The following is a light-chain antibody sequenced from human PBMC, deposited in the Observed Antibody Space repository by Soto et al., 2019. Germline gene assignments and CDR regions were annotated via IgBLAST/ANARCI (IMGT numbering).Light chain of an antibody. Sequence: VLTQPPSVSVAPGQTARIACGGNNIGDQSVHWYQLKPGQAPVVVVYDDSDRPSGIPERFSGSNSGNTATLTINRVEAVDEADYYCQLWDGRSDHFVFGTGTKVTVL. CDR1: NIGDQS. CDR3: QLWDGRSDHFV. J-gene: IGLJ1*01. CDR2: DDS. V-gene: IGLV3-21*02.